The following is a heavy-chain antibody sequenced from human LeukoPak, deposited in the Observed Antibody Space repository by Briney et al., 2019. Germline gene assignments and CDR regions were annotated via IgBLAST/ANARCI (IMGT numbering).Heavy chain of an antibody. J-gene: IGHJ4*02. V-gene: IGHV4-59*01. CDR3: ARAPGRVGGDGWDY. CDR2: ISHTGSA. Sequence: PSETLSLTCSVSGGSISSYFWSWIRQPPGMSLEWIGHISHTGSANYHPSLRSRVAISVDTSKNQLSLTLSSVSAADTAVYYCARAPGRVGGDGWDYWGQGTLVTVSS. CDR1: GGSISSYF. D-gene: IGHD2-21*02.